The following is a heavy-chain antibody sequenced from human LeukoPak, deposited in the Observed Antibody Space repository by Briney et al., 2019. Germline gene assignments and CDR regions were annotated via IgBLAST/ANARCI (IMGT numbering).Heavy chain of an antibody. CDR1: GFIFSDYS. J-gene: IGHJ4*02. D-gene: IGHD1-26*01. V-gene: IGHV3-21*01. CDR3: ARVLGSGSYPAGY. CDR2: ISSSSSYV. Sequence: GGSLRLSCAASGFIFSDYSMSWVRQAPGKGLEWVSSISSSSSYVYYADSVKGRFTISRDNAKNSLYLQINSLRAEDTAVYYCARVLGSGSYPAGYWGQGTLVTVSP.